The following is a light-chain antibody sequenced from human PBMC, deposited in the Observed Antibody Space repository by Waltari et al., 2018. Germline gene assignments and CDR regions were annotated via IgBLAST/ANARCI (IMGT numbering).Light chain of an antibody. V-gene: IGKV1-12*01. Sequence: DIQMAQSPSSVSASVGDTVTITCRASEGLRTGLAWYQQKPGKAPKLLIYGASIVQSGVPARFSGSGSGTDFTLTISNLQADDFASYYCQQAHTFPFTFGPGTKVYIK. CDR3: QQAHTFPFT. CDR2: GAS. CDR1: EGLRTG. J-gene: IGKJ3*01.